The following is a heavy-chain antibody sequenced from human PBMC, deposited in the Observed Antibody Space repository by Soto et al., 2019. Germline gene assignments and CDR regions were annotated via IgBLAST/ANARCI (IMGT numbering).Heavy chain of an antibody. J-gene: IGHJ4*02. D-gene: IGHD1-1*01. Sequence: QVHLVQSGAEVKKPGASVKVSCKGSGYTFTSYGITWVRQAPGQGLEWMGWISAHNGNTDYAQKLQGRVTVTRDTSTSTAYIDLRSLRSDDTAVYYFARGRYGDYWGQGALVTVSS. V-gene: IGHV1-18*01. CDR1: GYTFTSYG. CDR2: ISAHNGNT. CDR3: ARGRYGDY.